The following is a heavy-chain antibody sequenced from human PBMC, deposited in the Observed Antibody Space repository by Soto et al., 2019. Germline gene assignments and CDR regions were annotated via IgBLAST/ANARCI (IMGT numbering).Heavy chain of an antibody. CDR3: ACCPLIAARYLLYWYFDL. V-gene: IGHV1-69*13. CDR2: IIPIFGTA. J-gene: IGHJ2*01. D-gene: IGHD6-6*01. CDR1: GGTFSSYA. Sequence: GASVKVSCKASGGTFSSYAISWVRQAPGQGLEWMGGIIPIFGTANYAQKFQGRVTITADESTSTAYMELSSLRSEDTAVYYCACCPLIAARYLLYWYFDLWGRGTLVTVSS.